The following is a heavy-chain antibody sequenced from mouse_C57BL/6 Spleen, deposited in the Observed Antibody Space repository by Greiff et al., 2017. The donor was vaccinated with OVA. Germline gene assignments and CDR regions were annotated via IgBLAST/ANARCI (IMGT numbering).Heavy chain of an antibody. V-gene: IGHV1-53*01. Sequence: QVQLKQPGTELVKPGASVKLSCKASGYTFTSYWMHWVKQRPGQGLEWIGNINPSNGGTNYNEKFKSKATLTVDKSSSTAYMQLSSLTSEDSAVYYCARGGITTVVPRYWYFDVWGTGTTVTVSS. CDR3: ARGGITTVVPRYWYFDV. D-gene: IGHD1-1*01. J-gene: IGHJ1*03. CDR2: INPSNGGT. CDR1: GYTFTSYW.